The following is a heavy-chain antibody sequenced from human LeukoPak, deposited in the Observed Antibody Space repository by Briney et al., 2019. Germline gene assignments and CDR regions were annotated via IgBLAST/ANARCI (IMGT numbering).Heavy chain of an antibody. J-gene: IGHJ6*03. CDR3: ARVVHYYYYMDV. V-gene: IGHV4-59*01. CDR2: IYYSGST. Sequence: SETLSLTXTVSGGSISSYYWSWIRQPPGKGLEWIGYIYYSGSTNYNPSLKSRVTISVDTSKNQFSLKLSSVTAADTAVYYCARVVHYYYYMDVWGKGTTVTVSS. CDR1: GGSISSYY. D-gene: IGHD6-13*01.